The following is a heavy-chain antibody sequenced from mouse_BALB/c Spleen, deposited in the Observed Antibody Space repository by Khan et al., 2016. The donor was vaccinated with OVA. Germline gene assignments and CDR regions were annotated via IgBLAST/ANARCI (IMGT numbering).Heavy chain of an antibody. CDR3: ARTHER. J-gene: IGHJ2*01. CDR2: INPSSGYT. Sequence: VQLQESGAELARPGASVKMSCKASGYTFTSYTMHWVKQRPGQGLEWIGYINPSSGYTKYNQKFKDKATLTADKSSSTAYLQLSSLTAEDSAVYCYARTHERWGQGTTLTVSS. CDR1: GYTFTSYT. V-gene: IGHV1-4*01.